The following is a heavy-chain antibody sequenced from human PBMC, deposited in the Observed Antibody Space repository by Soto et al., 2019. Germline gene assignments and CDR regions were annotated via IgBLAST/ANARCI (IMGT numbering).Heavy chain of an antibody. V-gene: IGHV1-18*01. CDR2: ISGYNGDT. D-gene: IGHD6-6*01. Sequence: ASVKVSCKASGYSFTSYGITWVRQGPGQGLEWVGWISGYNGDTNYAQKFQGRVTITADESTSTAYMELSSLRSEDTAVYYCAKSRAYSSSSLHWFDPWGQGTLVTVSS. J-gene: IGHJ5*02. CDR1: GYSFTSYG. CDR3: AKSRAYSSSSLHWFDP.